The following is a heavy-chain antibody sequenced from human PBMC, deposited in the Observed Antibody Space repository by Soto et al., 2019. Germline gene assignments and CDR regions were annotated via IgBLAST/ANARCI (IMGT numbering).Heavy chain of an antibody. V-gene: IGHV3-49*01. D-gene: IGHD2-2*01. J-gene: IGHJ4*02. Sequence: EVQLVESGGGLVQPGRSLRLSCITSGFTFGDFGISWFRQAPGKGLEWVGLITKEAYGGTVEYAASVKGRFAISKDGSKSIAYLQMNSLKTEDTAMYYCTRDVQAIKGYQMLRFFDFWGQGTLVTVSS. CDR1: GFTFGDFG. CDR3: TRDVQAIKGYQMLRFFDF. CDR2: ITKEAYGGTV.